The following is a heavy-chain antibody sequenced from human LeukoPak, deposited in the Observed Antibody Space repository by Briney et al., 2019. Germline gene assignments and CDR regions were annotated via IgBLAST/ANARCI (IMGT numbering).Heavy chain of an antibody. Sequence: PGGSLRLSCSASGFTLTGYAMHWVRQAPGKGLEHVSGISSNGGSTYYADSVKGRFTISRDDSKNTLYLQMNSLRAEDTAMYYCARVTSSRGAIDIWGQGTMVTVSS. CDR2: ISSNGGST. CDR1: GFTLTGYA. D-gene: IGHD6-13*01. V-gene: IGHV3-64*04. CDR3: ARVTSSRGAIDI. J-gene: IGHJ3*02.